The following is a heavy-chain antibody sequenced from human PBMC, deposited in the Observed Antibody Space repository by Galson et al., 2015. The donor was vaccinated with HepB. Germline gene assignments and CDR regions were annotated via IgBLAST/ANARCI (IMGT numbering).Heavy chain of an antibody. CDR2: ISGSGGST. CDR3: AKGDYVWGSYRLAKFDY. J-gene: IGHJ4*02. V-gene: IGHV3-23*01. CDR1: GFTFSSYA. Sequence: PRLSCAASGFTFSSYAMSWVRQAPGKGLEWVSAISGSGGSTYYADSVKGRFTISRDNSKNTLYLQMNSLRAEDTAVYYCAKGDYVWGSYRLAKFDYWGQGTLVTVSS. D-gene: IGHD3-16*02.